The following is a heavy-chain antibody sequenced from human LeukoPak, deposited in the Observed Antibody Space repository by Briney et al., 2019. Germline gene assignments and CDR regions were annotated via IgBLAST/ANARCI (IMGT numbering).Heavy chain of an antibody. CDR1: GYTLTSYG. CDR2: ISAYNGNT. Sequence: ASVKVSFKASGYTLTSYGISWVRQAPGQGLEWMGWISAYNGNTNYAQKLQGRVTMTTDTSTSTAYMELRSLRSDDTAVYYCARNLGYCSGGSCYSPAGYFDYWGQGTLVTVSS. V-gene: IGHV1-18*04. CDR3: ARNLGYCSGGSCYSPAGYFDY. J-gene: IGHJ4*02. D-gene: IGHD2-15*01.